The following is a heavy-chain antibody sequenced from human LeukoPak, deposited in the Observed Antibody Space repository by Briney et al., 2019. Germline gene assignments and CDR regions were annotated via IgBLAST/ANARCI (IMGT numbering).Heavy chain of an antibody. D-gene: IGHD3-10*01. J-gene: IGHJ4*02. CDR2: INWNGGST. CDR3: ARGYGSGSYYNAWYFDY. V-gene: IGHV3-20*04. CDR1: GFTFSSYA. Sequence: PGGSLRLSCAASGFTFSSYAMSWVRQAPGKGLEWVSGINWNGGSTGYADSVKGRFTISRDNAKNSLYLQMNSLRAEDTALYYCARGYGSGSYYNAWYFDYWGQGTLVTVSS.